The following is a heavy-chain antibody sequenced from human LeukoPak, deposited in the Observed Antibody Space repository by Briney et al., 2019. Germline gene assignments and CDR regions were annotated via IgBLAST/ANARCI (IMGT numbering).Heavy chain of an antibody. V-gene: IGHV4-34*01. Sequence: SETLSLTCAVYGGSFSGYYWSWIRQPPGKGLEWIGEINHSGSTNYNPSLKSRVTISVDTSKNQFSLKLSSVTAADTAGYYCARGPNTKRYCSGGSCYPDAFDIWGQGTMVTVSS. CDR1: GGSFSGYY. CDR2: INHSGST. D-gene: IGHD2-15*01. CDR3: ARGPNTKRYCSGGSCYPDAFDI. J-gene: IGHJ3*02.